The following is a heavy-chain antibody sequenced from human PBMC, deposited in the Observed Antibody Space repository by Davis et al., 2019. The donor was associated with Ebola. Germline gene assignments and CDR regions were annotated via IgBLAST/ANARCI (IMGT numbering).Heavy chain of an antibody. CDR3: ARDLGYCSGGSCYHYGMDV. J-gene: IGHJ6*02. CDR2: ISAYNGNT. CDR1: GYTFTSYG. V-gene: IGHV1-18*01. Sequence: AASVKVSCKASGYTFTSYGISWVRQAPGHGLEWMGWISAYNGNTNYAQKLQGRVTMTTDTSTSTAYMELRSLRSDDTAVYYCARDLGYCSGGSCYHYGMDVWGQGTTVTVSS. D-gene: IGHD2-15*01.